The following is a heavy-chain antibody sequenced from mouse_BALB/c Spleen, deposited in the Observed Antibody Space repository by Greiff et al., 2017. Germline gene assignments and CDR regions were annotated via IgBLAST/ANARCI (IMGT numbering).Heavy chain of an antibody. CDR3: ARNYRYAYYAMDY. Sequence: EVKLEESGPSLVKPSQTLSLTCSVTGDSITSGYWNWIRKFPGNKLEYMGYISYSGSTYYNPSLKSRISITRDTSKNQYYLQLNSVTTEDTATYYCARNYRYAYYAMDYWGQGTSVTVSS. D-gene: IGHD2-14*01. V-gene: IGHV3-8*02. CDR1: GDSITSGY. J-gene: IGHJ4*01. CDR2: ISYSGST.